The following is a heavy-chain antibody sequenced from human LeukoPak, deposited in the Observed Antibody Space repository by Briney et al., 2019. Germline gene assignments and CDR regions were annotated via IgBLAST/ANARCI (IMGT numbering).Heavy chain of an antibody. J-gene: IGHJ6*02. Sequence: GGSLRLSCAASGFTVSSNYMSWVRQAPGKGLEWVSVIYSGGSTYYADSVKGRFTISRDNSKNTLYLQMNSLRAEDTAVYYCARGRRVNIAGLNYYYGMDVWGQGTTVTVSS. CDR3: ARGRRVNIAGLNYYYGMDV. D-gene: IGHD6-13*01. CDR1: GFTVSSNY. V-gene: IGHV3-53*01. CDR2: IYSGGST.